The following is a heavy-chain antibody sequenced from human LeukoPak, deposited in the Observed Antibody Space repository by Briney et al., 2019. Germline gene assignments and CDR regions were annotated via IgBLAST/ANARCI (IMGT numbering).Heavy chain of an antibody. CDR1: GFTVSSYG. CDR3: AAGLEMGY. V-gene: IGHV3-48*02. CDR2: IRSSGDAI. Sequence: GGSLRLSCAASGFTVSSYGKSWVRDARENGLEWVSHIRSSGDAIYHADSVKGRFTVSRDNGQTSLYLQMSSMRDEDTAVYYCAAGLEMGYWGQGTLVTVSA. D-gene: IGHD5-24*01. J-gene: IGHJ4*02.